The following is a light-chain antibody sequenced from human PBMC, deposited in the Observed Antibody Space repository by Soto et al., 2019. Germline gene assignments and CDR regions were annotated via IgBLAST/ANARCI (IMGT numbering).Light chain of an antibody. Sequence: SALTQPASVSGSPVQSITISCTGTSSDFGGYNYVSWYQQHPGKAPKLMIYDVSNRPSGVSNRFSGSKSGNTASLTISGLQAEDEADYYCISYTSSSTLYVFGTGTKVTVL. CDR2: DVS. V-gene: IGLV2-14*01. CDR1: SSDFGGYNY. J-gene: IGLJ1*01. CDR3: ISYTSSSTLYV.